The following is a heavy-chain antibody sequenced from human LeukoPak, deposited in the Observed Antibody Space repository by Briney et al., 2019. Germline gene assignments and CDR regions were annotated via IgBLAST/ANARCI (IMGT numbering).Heavy chain of an antibody. CDR3: ARDVRYISSGWYDDY. CDR1: GFTFSSYS. J-gene: IGHJ4*02. CDR2: ISSSSSYI. Sequence: GGSLRLSCAASGFTFSSYSMNWVRQAPGKGLEWVSSISSSSSYIYYADSVKGRFTISRDNAKNSLYLQMNSLRAEDTAVYYCARDVRYISSGWYDDYWGQGTLVTVSS. D-gene: IGHD6-19*01. V-gene: IGHV3-21*01.